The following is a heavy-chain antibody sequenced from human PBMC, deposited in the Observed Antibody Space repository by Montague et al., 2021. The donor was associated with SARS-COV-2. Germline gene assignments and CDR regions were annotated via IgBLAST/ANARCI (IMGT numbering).Heavy chain of an antibody. CDR1: GDSVSTNSGT. V-gene: IGHV6-1*01. J-gene: IGHJ4*02. CDR3: ARAERGSCGDGNCYQYFFNY. D-gene: IGHD2-15*01. CDR2: TYYRSEWYS. Sequence: CAISGDSVSTNSGTWNWARLSPSRGLEWLGRTYYRSEWYSDYSVSVKSRISINPDTSKNQFSLQLNSVTPEDTAVYYFARAERGSCGDGNCYQYFFNYWGQGTLVTVSS.